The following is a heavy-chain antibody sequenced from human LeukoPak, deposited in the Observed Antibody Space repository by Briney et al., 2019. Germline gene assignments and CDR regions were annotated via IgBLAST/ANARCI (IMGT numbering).Heavy chain of an antibody. J-gene: IGHJ5*02. D-gene: IGHD2-8*02. CDR2: INPNSGGT. CDR1: GYTFTGYY. Sequence: ASVKVSCKASGYTFTGYYMHWVRPAPGQGLEWMGWINPNSGGTNYAQKFQGRVTMTRDTSISTAYMELSRLRSDDTAVYYCARIPRQVVYATTNWFDPWGQGTLVTVSS. V-gene: IGHV1-2*02. CDR3: ARIPRQVVYATTNWFDP.